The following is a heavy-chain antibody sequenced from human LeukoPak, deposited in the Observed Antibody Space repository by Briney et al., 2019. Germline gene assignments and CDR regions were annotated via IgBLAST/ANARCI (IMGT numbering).Heavy chain of an antibody. Sequence: PGGSLSLSCAASGFTFSSHWMHWVRQAPGKGLVWVSRIKSDGSSTSYAGSVKGRFTISRDNAKNTLYLQMNSLRAEDTAVYYCARGPDSSGYSTFQHWGQGTLVTVSS. CDR1: GFTFSSHW. CDR2: IKSDGSST. D-gene: IGHD3-22*01. V-gene: IGHV3-74*01. CDR3: ARGPDSSGYSTFQH. J-gene: IGHJ1*01.